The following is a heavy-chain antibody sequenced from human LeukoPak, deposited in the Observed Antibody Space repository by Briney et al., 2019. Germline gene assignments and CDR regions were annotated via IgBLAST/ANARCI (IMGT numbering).Heavy chain of an antibody. CDR3: AGNYGGNSENWFDP. V-gene: IGHV1-2*02. Sequence: ASVTVSCTASGDSFTGYYMQWVRQAPGKGLEWMGWINPNSGGTNYAQKFQGRVTMTRDTSISTAYMELSRLRSDDTAVYYCAGNYGGNSENWFDPWGQGTLVTVSS. CDR2: INPNSGGT. D-gene: IGHD4-23*01. J-gene: IGHJ5*02. CDR1: GDSFTGYY.